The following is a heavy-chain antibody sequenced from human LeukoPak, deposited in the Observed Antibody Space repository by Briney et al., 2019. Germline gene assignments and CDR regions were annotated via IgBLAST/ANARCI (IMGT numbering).Heavy chain of an antibody. CDR2: ISSRDSYI. Sequence: GGSLRLSCAASGFTFSTYNMNWVRQAPGKGLEWVSSISSRDSYIYYADSVKGRFTISRDNAKNSLYLQMNSLRAEDTAVYYCARVDYGSGSYGYYYYYYMDVWGKGTTVTISS. CDR1: GFTFSTYN. D-gene: IGHD3-10*01. CDR3: ARVDYGSGSYGYYYYYYMDV. V-gene: IGHV3-21*01. J-gene: IGHJ6*03.